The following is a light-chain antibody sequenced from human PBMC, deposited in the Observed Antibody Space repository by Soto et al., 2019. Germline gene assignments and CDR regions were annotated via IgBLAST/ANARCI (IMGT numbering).Light chain of an antibody. V-gene: IGKV3-11*01. CDR2: AAS. J-gene: IGKJ4*01. CDR1: QSVSTS. CDR3: QQRGSWPLT. Sequence: EIVLTQSPATRSLSPGERATLSCRASQSVSTSLIWYQQKPGQAPRLLIYAASNRATGIPARFSGSGSGTDFTLTISSLESEDFAVYYCQQRGSWPLTFGGGTKVDNK.